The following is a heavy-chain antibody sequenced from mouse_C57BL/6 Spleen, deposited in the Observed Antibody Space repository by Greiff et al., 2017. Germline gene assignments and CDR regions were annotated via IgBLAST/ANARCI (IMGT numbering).Heavy chain of an antibody. V-gene: IGHV2-3*01. CDR2: IWGAGST. J-gene: IGHJ1*03. Sequence: QVQLKESGPGLVAPSQSLSITCTVSGFSLTSYGVSWVRQPPGKGLEWLGVIWGAGSTTHHSALLSRLRISKDHSQSPVFFNLPRLRTDDTATYDCDKRGDYGSNHWYVDVWGTGTTVTGAS. CDR3: DKRGDYGSNHWYVDV. D-gene: IGHD1-1*01. CDR1: GFSLTSYG.